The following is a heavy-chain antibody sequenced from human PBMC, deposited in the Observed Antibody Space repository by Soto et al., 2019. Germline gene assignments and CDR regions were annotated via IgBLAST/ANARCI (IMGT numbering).Heavy chain of an antibody. V-gene: IGHV1-3*01. D-gene: IGHD2-8*01. J-gene: IGHJ3*01. CDR3: ARAYAVGPGDVYDV. Sequence: ASVKVSCKASGYTFTSYDINWVRQATGQRLEWMGWMNPNNGNTKFSEKFQGRVTITRDTSANTAYMDLNSLTSEDRAAYYCARAYAVGPGDVYDVWGQGTVVTVSS. CDR1: GYTFTSYD. CDR2: MNPNNGNT.